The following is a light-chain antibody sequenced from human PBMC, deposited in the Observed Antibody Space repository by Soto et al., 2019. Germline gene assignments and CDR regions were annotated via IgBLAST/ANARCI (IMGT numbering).Light chain of an antibody. CDR1: QDISNY. Sequence: DIQMTQSPSSLSASVGDRVTITCQASQDISNYLNWYQQKPGKAPKLLIYDASNLETGVPSRFSGSGSETDFTFPISSLQHEDIETYYCQQYDNLPYTFGQGTKLEIK. CDR2: DAS. J-gene: IGKJ2*01. CDR3: QQYDNLPYT. V-gene: IGKV1-33*01.